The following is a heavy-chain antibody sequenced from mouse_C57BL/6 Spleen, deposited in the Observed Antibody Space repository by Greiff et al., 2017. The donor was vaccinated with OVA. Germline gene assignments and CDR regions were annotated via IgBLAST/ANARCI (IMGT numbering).Heavy chain of an antibody. CDR3: ARYSNYDAKDY. CDR2: IHPNSGST. D-gene: IGHD2-5*01. J-gene: IGHJ4*01. V-gene: IGHV1-64*01. Sequence: QVQLKQPGAELVKPGASVKLSCKASGYTFTSYWMHWVKQRPGQGLEWIGMIHPNSGSTNYNEKFKSKATLTVDKSSSTAYMQLSSLTSEDSAVYYCARYSNYDAKDYWGQGTSVTVSS. CDR1: GYTFTSYW.